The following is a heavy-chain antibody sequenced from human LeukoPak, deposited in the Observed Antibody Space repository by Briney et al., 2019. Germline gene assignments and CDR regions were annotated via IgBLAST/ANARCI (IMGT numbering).Heavy chain of an antibody. CDR1: RYTFTSYG. Sequence: GASVKVSCKASRYTFTSYGISWVRQAPGQGLEWMGWISAYNGNTNYAQKLQGRVTMTTDTSTSTAYMELRSLRSDDTAVYYCARVFRSITARLDFDYWGQGTLVTVSS. CDR3: ARVFRSITARLDFDY. D-gene: IGHD6-6*01. J-gene: IGHJ4*02. CDR2: ISAYNGNT. V-gene: IGHV1-18*01.